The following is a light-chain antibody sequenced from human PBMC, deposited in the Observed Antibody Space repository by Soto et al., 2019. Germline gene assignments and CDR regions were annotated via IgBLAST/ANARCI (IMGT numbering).Light chain of an antibody. V-gene: IGKV1-39*01. CDR1: QSISTH. Sequence: DIQMTQSPSSVSASVGDRVSITFLASQSISTHLSWYQQKPGKAPKLLIYAASSLQSWVPSRFTGSGSGTDFTLTISSLQPEDFATYYCQQSYTSWWTFGQGTKVDIK. CDR3: QQSYTSWWT. J-gene: IGKJ1*01. CDR2: AAS.